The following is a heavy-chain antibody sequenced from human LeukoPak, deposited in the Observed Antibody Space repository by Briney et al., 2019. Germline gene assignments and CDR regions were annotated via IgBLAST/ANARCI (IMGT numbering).Heavy chain of an antibody. CDR1: GFTFTSYP. J-gene: IGHJ4*02. Sequence: PGGSLRLSCAASGFTFTSYPMHWVRQAPGKGLEWVAVISYDGSNKYYADSVKCRFTISRDNSKKTVYLQMNSLRAEDTAVYYCARDLAHYDFWSGPKGDFDYWGRGTLVTVSS. CDR2: ISYDGSNK. D-gene: IGHD3-3*01. V-gene: IGHV3-30*04. CDR3: ARDLAHYDFWSGPKGDFDY.